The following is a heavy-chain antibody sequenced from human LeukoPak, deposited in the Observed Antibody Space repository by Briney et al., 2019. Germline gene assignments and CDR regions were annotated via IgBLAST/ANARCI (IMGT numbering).Heavy chain of an antibody. CDR2: IYQSGST. Sequence: SETLSLTCTVSGYSISSGYYWGWIRQPPGKGLEWIGTIYQSGSTYYNPSLKSRVIISVDTSKNQFSLRLSSVTAADTAVYYCARRVAAAGTRFFDPWAREPWSPSPQ. V-gene: IGHV4-38-2*02. D-gene: IGHD6-13*01. CDR3: ARRVAAAGTRFFDP. J-gene: IGHJ5*02. CDR1: GYSISSGYY.